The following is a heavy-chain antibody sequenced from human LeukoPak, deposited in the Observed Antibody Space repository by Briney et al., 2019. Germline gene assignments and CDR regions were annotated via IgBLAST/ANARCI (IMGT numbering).Heavy chain of an antibody. CDR1: GFTFSSYA. D-gene: IGHD2-21*02. CDR3: AKDEYCGGDCYIQH. CDR2: ISGSGGST. V-gene: IGHV3-23*01. J-gene: IGHJ1*01. Sequence: GGSLRLPCAASGFTFSSYAMSWVRQAPGKGLEWVSVISGSGGSTYYADSVKGRFTISRDNSKNTLYLQMNSLRAEDTAVYYCAKDEYCGGDCYIQHWGQGTLVTVSS.